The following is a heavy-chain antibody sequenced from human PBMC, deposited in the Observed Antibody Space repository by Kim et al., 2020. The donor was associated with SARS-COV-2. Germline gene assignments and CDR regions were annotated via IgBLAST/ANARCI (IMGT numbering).Heavy chain of an antibody. CDR2: ISGSGGST. Sequence: GGSLRLSCAASGVTFSSYAMSWVRQAPGKGLEWVSAISGSGGSTYYADSVKGRFTISRDTSKNTLYLQMNSLGAEDTAVYYFAKALSWFGELAFDYWGQGTLLTVSS. CDR1: GVTFSSYA. V-gene: IGHV3-23*01. D-gene: IGHD3-10*01. CDR3: AKALSWFGELAFDY. J-gene: IGHJ4*01.